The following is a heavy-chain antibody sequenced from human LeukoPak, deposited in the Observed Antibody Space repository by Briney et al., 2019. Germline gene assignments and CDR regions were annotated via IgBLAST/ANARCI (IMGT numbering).Heavy chain of an antibody. Sequence: PSETLSLTCTVSSGSISSYSWSWIRQPPGKGLEWIGYIYYSGSTSYNPSLKSRVIMSVDTSKNQFSLKLSSVTAADTAVYYCARHGTLPYYYDSSGYPFLDYWGQGTLVTASS. J-gene: IGHJ4*02. CDR2: IYYSGST. CDR1: SGSISSYS. D-gene: IGHD3-22*01. CDR3: ARHGTLPYYYDSSGYPFLDY. V-gene: IGHV4-59*08.